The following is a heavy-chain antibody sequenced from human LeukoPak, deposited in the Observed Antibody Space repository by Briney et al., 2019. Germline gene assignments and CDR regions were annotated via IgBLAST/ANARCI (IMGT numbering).Heavy chain of an antibody. CDR1: GGSISSSSYY. CDR3: AKYYDFWSGYFDQ. J-gene: IGHJ4*02. CDR2: IYYSGST. V-gene: IGHV4-39*01. D-gene: IGHD3-3*01. Sequence: PSETLSLTCTVSGGSISSSSYYWGWIRQPPRKGLEWIGRIYYSGSTYYNPSLKSRVTISVDTSKNQFSLKLSSVTAADTAVYYCAKYYDFWSGYFDQWGQGTLVTVSS.